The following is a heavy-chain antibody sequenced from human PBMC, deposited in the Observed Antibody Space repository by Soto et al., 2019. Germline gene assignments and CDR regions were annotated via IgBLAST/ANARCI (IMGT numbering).Heavy chain of an antibody. J-gene: IGHJ4*02. CDR1: GFTFGNYA. V-gene: IGHV3-23*01. Sequence: EVQLLDSGGGLAQPGGSLRLSCAASGFTFGNYAMNWVRQAPGKGLEWGSPVSGNGAVTYYADSVKGRFTISRDNSRSTLYLQMNNLRSEDTAIYFCAKVPASLKTFDYWGQGTLVTVSS. CDR3: AKVPASLKTFDY. CDR2: VSGNGAVT. D-gene: IGHD2-2*01.